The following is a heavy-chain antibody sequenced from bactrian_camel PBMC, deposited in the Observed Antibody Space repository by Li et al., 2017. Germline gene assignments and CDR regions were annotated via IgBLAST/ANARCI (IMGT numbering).Heavy chain of an antibody. CDR3: AAEVEYGACARSQDGYDY. Sequence: QVQLVESGGGSVQPGGSLRLSCSGSGYTSSPYCMGWFRQVPGKEREGHAAIDSDGDDNYVASVKGRFTVSQDKAENGLYLQMNSLKPEDTAVYYCAAEVEYGACARSQDGYDYWGKGTQVTVS. V-gene: IGHV3S53*01. CDR1: GYTSSPYC. J-gene: IGHJ4*01. CDR2: IDSDGDD. D-gene: IGHD1*01.